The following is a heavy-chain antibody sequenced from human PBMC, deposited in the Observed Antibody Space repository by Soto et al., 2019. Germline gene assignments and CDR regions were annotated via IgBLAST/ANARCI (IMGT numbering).Heavy chain of an antibody. J-gene: IGHJ6*02. CDR2: IIPLFGTA. CDR1: GGTFSSYA. Sequence: QVQLVQSGAEVKKPGSSVKVSCKASGGTFSSYAISWVRQAPGQGLEWLGGIIPLFGTANYAQKCQGRVTITADEATSTAYMKLSSLRSEDTAVYYWARARRGSYYCYYYGMDVWGQGTTVTVSS. CDR3: ARARRGSYYCYYYGMDV. D-gene: IGHD1-26*01. V-gene: IGHV1-69*01.